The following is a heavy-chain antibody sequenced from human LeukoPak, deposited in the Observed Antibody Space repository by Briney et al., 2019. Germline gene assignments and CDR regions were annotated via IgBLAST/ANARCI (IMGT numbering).Heavy chain of an antibody. Sequence: GASVKVSCKPSVYTFTSYDINWGRQATGQGLEWMGWMNPNSGNTGYAQKFQGRVTMTRNTSISTAYMELSSLRSEDTAVYYCARGLLRYFDWLSHSSDFNFDYWGQGTLVTVSS. CDR2: MNPNSGNT. V-gene: IGHV1-8*01. CDR3: ARGLLRYFDWLSHSSDFNFDY. CDR1: VYTFTSYD. D-gene: IGHD3-9*01. J-gene: IGHJ4*02.